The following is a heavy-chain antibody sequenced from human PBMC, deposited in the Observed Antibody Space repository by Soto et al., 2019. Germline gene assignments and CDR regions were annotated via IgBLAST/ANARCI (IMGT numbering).Heavy chain of an antibody. CDR3: ARSHSSSHYYYYGMDV. V-gene: IGHV4-31*03. D-gene: IGHD6-13*01. Sequence: PSETLSLTCTVSCGSISSGGYYWSWIRQHPGKGLEWIGYIYYSGSTYYNPSLKSRVTISVDTSKNQFSLKLSSVTAADTAVYYCARSHSSSHYYYYGMDVWGQGTTVTVSS. CDR2: IYYSGST. J-gene: IGHJ6*02. CDR1: CGSISSGGYY.